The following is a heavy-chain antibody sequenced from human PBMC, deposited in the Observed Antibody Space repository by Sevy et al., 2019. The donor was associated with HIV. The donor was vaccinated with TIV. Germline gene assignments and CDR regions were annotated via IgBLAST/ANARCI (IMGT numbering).Heavy chain of an antibody. J-gene: IGHJ6*02. D-gene: IGHD3-10*01. CDR1: GGSISSYY. Sequence: SETLSLTCTVSGGSISSYYWSWIRQPAGKGLEWIGHIYTSGSTNYNPSLKSRVTMSVDTSKNQFSLKLSSVTAADTAVYYCATYYYGSGSYRELGPYYYGMDVWGQGTTVTVSS. CDR2: IYTSGST. CDR3: ATYYYGSGSYRELGPYYYGMDV. V-gene: IGHV4-4*07.